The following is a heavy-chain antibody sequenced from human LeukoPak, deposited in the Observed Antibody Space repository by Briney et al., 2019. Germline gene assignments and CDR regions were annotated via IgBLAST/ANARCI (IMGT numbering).Heavy chain of an antibody. CDR2: ISWDGGST. J-gene: IGHJ6*02. CDR1: GFTFDDYT. CDR3: AKDMAAMVQSYGMDV. D-gene: IGHD5-18*01. V-gene: IGHV3-43*01. Sequence: PGGSLRLSCAASGFTFDDYTMHWVRQAPGKGLEWVSLISWDGGSTYYADSVKGRFTISRDNSKNSLYLQMNSLRTEDTALYYCAKDMAAMVQSYGMDVWGQGTTVTVSS.